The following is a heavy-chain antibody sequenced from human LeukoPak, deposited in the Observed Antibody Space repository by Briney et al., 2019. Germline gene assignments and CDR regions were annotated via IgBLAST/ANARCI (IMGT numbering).Heavy chain of an antibody. CDR1: GGTFSSYA. Sequence: SVKVSCKASGGTFSSYAISWVRQAPGQGLEWMGGIIPIFGTANYAQKFQGRVTITADKSTSTAYMELSSLRSEDTAVYHCARDNRPRTYYDFWSGYRFDYWGQGTLVTVSS. CDR2: IIPIFGTA. V-gene: IGHV1-69*06. J-gene: IGHJ4*02. CDR3: ARDNRPRTYYDFWSGYRFDY. D-gene: IGHD3-3*01.